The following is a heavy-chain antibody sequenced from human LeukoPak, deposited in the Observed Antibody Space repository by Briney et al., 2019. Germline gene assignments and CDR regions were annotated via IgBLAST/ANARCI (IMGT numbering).Heavy chain of an antibody. CDR1: GFTFSSYW. V-gene: IGHV3-7*05. D-gene: IGHD2-2*01. CDR3: ARDGIYCSSTSCYFDY. CDR2: IKQDGSEK. J-gene: IGHJ4*02. Sequence: GGSLRLSCAASGFTFSSYWMSWVRQAPGKGLEWVANIKQDGSEKYYVDSVKGRFTFSRDNAKNSLYLQMNSLRAEDTAVYYCARDGIYCSSTSCYFDYWGQGTLVTVSS.